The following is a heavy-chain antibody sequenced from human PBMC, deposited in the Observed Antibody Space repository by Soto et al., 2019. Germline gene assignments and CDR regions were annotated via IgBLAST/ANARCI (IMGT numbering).Heavy chain of an antibody. CDR1: GGTFSSYI. Sequence: SPVKLSSKASGGTFSSYIISWVRQAPGQGLEWMGGIIPIFGAATYAQKFQDRVTITADESTTTAYMELSSLRSEDTAVYFCARAYASNKYWFDPWGQGTLVTVSS. CDR2: IIPIFGAA. CDR3: ARAYASNKYWFDP. J-gene: IGHJ5*02. V-gene: IGHV1-69*13. D-gene: IGHD2-2*01.